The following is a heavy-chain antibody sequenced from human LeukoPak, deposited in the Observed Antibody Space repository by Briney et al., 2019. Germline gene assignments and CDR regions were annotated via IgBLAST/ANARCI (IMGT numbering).Heavy chain of an antibody. CDR2: ISGSGGST. V-gene: IGHV3-23*01. J-gene: IGHJ3*02. CDR1: GFTFSDYY. Sequence: GGSLRLSCAASGFTFSDYYMSWVRQAPGKGLEWVSAISGSGGSTYYADSVKGRFTISRDNSKNTLYLQMNSLRAEDAAVYYCAKDPTTVVTQAFDIWGQGTMVTVSS. CDR3: AKDPTTVVTQAFDI. D-gene: IGHD4-23*01.